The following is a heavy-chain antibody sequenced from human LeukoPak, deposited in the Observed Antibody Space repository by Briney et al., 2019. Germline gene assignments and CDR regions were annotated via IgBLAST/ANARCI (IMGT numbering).Heavy chain of an antibody. CDR3: ATKQWLAPPPDS. D-gene: IGHD6-19*01. J-gene: IGHJ4*02. CDR1: GFTFSKYW. V-gene: IGHV3-74*01. CDR2: INTDGTVT. Sequence: GGSLRLSCAASGFTFSKYWMLWVRQAPGKGLESVSRINTDGTVTTYTDSVKGRFTVSRDNADNTMFLQMDSVRDEDTAVYYCATKQWLAPPPDSWGQGTPVTVSS.